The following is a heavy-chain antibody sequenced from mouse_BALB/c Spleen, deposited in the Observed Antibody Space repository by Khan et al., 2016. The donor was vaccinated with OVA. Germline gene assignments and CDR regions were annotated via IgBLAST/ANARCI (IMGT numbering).Heavy chain of an antibody. Sequence: EVQLQESGPRLVKPSQALSLTCSVAGDSITSGYWNWIRKFPGNKLEYMGYISYSGNTYYNPSLKSRISITRDTSKSQYYLQLNSVSTEDAATYYCACELRGFAYWGQGTLVTVSA. J-gene: IGHJ3*01. CDR3: ACELRGFAY. V-gene: IGHV3-8*02. D-gene: IGHD1-1*01. CDR1: GDSITSGY. CDR2: ISYSGNT.